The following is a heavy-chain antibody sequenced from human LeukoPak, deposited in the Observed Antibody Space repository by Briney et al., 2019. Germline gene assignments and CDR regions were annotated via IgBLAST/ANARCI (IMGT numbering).Heavy chain of an antibody. J-gene: IGHJ4*02. CDR1: GDTFSTYA. D-gene: IGHD4-11*01. V-gene: IGHV1-69*13. CDR3: ARDWDYSNYLSFDY. Sequence: ASVKVSCKASGDTFSTYAISWVRQAPGQGLEWMGGIIPIFDTANYAQKFQGRVTITADESTSTAYMELSSLRSEDTAVYYCARDWDYSNYLSFDYWGQGTLVTVSS. CDR2: IIPIFDTA.